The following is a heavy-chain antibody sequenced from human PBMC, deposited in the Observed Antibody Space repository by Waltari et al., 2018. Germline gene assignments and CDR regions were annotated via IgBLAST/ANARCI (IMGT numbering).Heavy chain of an antibody. CDR3: AREGGTGYFDY. CDR1: GGSISIGGYS. CDR2: IYHSGST. J-gene: IGHJ4*02. V-gene: IGHV4-30-2*01. Sequence: QLQLQESGSGLGKPSQTLSLTCAVSGGSISIGGYSRSWIRQPPGKGLEWIGYIYHSGSTYYNPSLKIRVTISVDRSKNQFSLKLSSVTAADTAVYYCAREGGTGYFDYWGQGTLVTVSS.